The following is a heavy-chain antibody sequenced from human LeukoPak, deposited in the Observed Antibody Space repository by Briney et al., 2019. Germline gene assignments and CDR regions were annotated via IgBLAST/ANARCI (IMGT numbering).Heavy chain of an antibody. V-gene: IGHV3-48*03. Sequence: QSGGSLRLSCAASEFTFSSYEMNWVRQAPGKGLEWISYITSSGSTTYYADSVKGRFTISRDNAKNSLYLQMNSLRVEDTALYYCARGRDRSGWYRDWFDPWGQGTLVTVFS. CDR3: ARGRDRSGWYRDWFDP. CDR2: ITSSGSTT. J-gene: IGHJ5*02. CDR1: EFTFSSYE. D-gene: IGHD6-19*01.